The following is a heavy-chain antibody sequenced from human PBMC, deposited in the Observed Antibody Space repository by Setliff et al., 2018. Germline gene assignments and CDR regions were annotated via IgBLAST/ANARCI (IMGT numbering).Heavy chain of an antibody. J-gene: IGHJ4*02. CDR3: VRGQGPRTVVAIPFDH. D-gene: IGHD3-22*01. Sequence: GASVKVSCKTSGYSFTVFGISWVRQAPGQGLEWMGWISPYYGSTNYAQKFQGRVTMTTDTSTSTAYMELTSLTSDDTALYYCVRGQGPRTVVAIPFDHWAREPWSPSPQ. V-gene: IGHV1-18*01. CDR2: ISPYYGST. CDR1: GYSFTVFG.